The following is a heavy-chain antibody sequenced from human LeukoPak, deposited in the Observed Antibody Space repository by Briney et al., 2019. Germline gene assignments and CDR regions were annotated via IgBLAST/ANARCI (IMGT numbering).Heavy chain of an antibody. V-gene: IGHV4-61*10. J-gene: IGHJ4*02. CDR2: IYYSGST. CDR1: GGSISSGSYY. D-gene: IGHD2-21*01. Sequence: SETLSLTCTVSGGSISSGSYYWSWIRQPAGKGLEWIGYIYYSGSTNYNPSLKSRVTISVDTSKNQFSLKLSSVTAADTAVYYCARGVVIAPQTFDYWGQGTLVTVSS. CDR3: ARGVVIAPQTFDY.